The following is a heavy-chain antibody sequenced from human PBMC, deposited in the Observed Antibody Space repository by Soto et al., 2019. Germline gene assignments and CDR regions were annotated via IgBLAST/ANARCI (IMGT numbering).Heavy chain of an antibody. J-gene: IGHJ4*02. CDR2: INPSGGS. D-gene: IGHD2-15*01. V-gene: IGHV1-46*01. CDR1: GYTFTTYY. Sequence: QVQLVQSGAEVKKPGASVTVSCKASGYTFTTYYMHWVRQAPGQGLEWMGIINPSGGSLYAQKFQGRVTMTRDTSKITLYMALSSVRSEDAAVYYCARVYCSGGSCYGIDSWGQGTLVTVSS. CDR3: ARVYCSGGSCYGIDS.